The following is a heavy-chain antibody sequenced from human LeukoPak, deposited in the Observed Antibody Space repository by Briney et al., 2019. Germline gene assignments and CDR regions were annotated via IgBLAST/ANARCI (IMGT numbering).Heavy chain of an antibody. CDR3: AKDQRVLLWFGESNYFDY. CDR2: INPNTGGT. Sequence: ASVKVSCKASGYTFTAYFMYWVRQAPGQGLECMGWINPNTGGTNYAQKFQGRVTMTRDTSISTAYMELSSLISDDTAVYYCAKDQRVLLWFGESNYFDYWGQGTLVTVSS. CDR1: GYTFTAYF. V-gene: IGHV1-2*02. D-gene: IGHD3-10*01. J-gene: IGHJ4*02.